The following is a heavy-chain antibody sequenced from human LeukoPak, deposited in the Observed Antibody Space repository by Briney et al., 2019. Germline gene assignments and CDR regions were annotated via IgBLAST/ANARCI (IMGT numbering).Heavy chain of an antibody. D-gene: IGHD3-16*01. CDR1: GFTFSSYA. CDR3: AKDRDDYVWGSYLGAFDI. Sequence: GRSLRLSCAASGFTFSSYAMSWVRQAPGKGLEWVAFIRYDGSNKFYADSVKGRFTISRDNSKNTLYLQINSLRAEDTAVYYCAKDRDDYVWGSYLGAFDIWGQGTMVTVSS. J-gene: IGHJ3*02. V-gene: IGHV3-30*02. CDR2: IRYDGSNK.